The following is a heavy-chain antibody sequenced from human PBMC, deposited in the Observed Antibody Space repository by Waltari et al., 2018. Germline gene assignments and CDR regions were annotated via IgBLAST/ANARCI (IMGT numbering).Heavy chain of an antibody. CDR1: GGTFSSYA. CDR2: IIPIFGTA. Sequence: QVQLVQSGAEVKKPGSSVKVSCKASGGTFSSYAISCVRQAPGPGLEWMGGIIPIFGTANYAQKCQGRVTITADESTSTAYMELSSLRSEDTAVYYCARASSDYYGSGSYKWYWFDPWGQGTLVTVSS. J-gene: IGHJ5*02. D-gene: IGHD3-10*01. V-gene: IGHV1-69*13. CDR3: ARASSDYYGSGSYKWYWFDP.